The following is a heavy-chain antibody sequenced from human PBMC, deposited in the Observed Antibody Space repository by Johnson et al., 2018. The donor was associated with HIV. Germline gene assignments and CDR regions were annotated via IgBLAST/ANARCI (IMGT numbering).Heavy chain of an antibody. CDR1: GFTFSDYY. D-gene: IGHD2-21*02. Sequence: VQLVASEGGLVKPGGSLRLSCAASGFTFSDYYMTWIRQAPGQGLQWLSFISSSGSTIYYADSVKGRFTISRANAKNSLYLQMNSLRAEDTAVYYCAKTLRSHLHIVVVTAIPRAFEIWGQGTMVTVSS. CDR3: AKTLRSHLHIVVVTAIPRAFEI. J-gene: IGHJ3*02. V-gene: IGHV3-11*01. CDR2: ISSSGSTI.